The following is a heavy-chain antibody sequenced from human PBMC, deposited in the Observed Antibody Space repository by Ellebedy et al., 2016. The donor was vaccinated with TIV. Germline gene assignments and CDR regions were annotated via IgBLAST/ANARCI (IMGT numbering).Heavy chain of an antibody. CDR2: TRNKANSYTT. J-gene: IGHJ4*02. V-gene: IGHV3-72*01. CDR1: GLILSDIY. CDR3: VRDSRKEGKDYFDY. Sequence: GGSLRLSCVASGLILSDIYTDWVRQAPGKGLEWVGRTRNKANSYTTEYAASEKGRFTISRDASKNSLYLQMDSLKTEDAAVYYCVRDSRKEGKDYFDYWGQGTLVTVSS.